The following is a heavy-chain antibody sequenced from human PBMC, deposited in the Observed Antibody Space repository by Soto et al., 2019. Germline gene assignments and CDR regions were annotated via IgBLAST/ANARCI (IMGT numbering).Heavy chain of an antibody. J-gene: IGHJ4*02. D-gene: IGHD3-10*01. CDR2: INAASGDT. Sequence: ASVKVSCNASGYTFSTFPMHWVRQAPGQNLEWMRWINAASGDTGYSQNFQGRVTITRDTSASTAYMELSGLRSEDTAVYYCARKDYYGSGSYHFDYWGQGTLVTVSS. CDR3: ARKDYYGSGSYHFDY. CDR1: GYTFSTFP. V-gene: IGHV1-3*01.